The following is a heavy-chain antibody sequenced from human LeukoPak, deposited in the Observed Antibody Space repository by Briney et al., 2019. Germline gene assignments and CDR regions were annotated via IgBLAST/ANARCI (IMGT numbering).Heavy chain of an antibody. Sequence: SETLSLTCAVYGGSFSGYYWSWIRQPPGKGMEWIGEINHSGSTNYNPSLKSRVTISVDTSKNQFSLKLSSVTAADTAVYYCARVGGFQSIAAAGLDPWGQGTLVTVSS. J-gene: IGHJ5*02. CDR3: ARVGGFQSIAAAGLDP. V-gene: IGHV4-34*01. D-gene: IGHD6-13*01. CDR2: INHSGST. CDR1: GGSFSGYY.